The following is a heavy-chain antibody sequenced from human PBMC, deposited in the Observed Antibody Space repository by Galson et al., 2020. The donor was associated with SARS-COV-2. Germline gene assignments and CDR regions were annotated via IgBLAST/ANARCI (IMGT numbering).Heavy chain of an antibody. CDR3: ARGLRRGLVATTRYSFDI. CDR2: INHSGST. D-gene: IGHD5-12*01. V-gene: IGHV4-34*01. CDR1: GGSFSGYH. J-gene: IGHJ3*02. Sequence: SETLSLTCAVYGGSFSGYHWSWIRQPPGKGLEWIGEINHSGSTNYNPSLKSRVTISVDTSKNQFSLKLSSVTAADTAVYYCARGLRRGLVATTRYSFDIWGQGTMVTVSS.